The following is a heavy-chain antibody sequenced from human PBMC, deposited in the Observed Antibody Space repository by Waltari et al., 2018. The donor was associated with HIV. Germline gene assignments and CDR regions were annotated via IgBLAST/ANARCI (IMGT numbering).Heavy chain of an antibody. CDR2: ISYDGSAK. Sequence: VRLVQSGGGAVQPGGSLSLSCAASGAGFVDYAMFWVRQAPGKGREWVALISYDGSAKDYADSVKGRFCVSKDNSKRVLYLEMNGLGLDDTAIYYCARVVGDLWSGFYSPYFSYWGQGALVTVSS. J-gene: IGHJ4*02. CDR1: GAGFVDYA. D-gene: IGHD3-3*01. CDR3: ARVVGDLWSGFYSPYFSY. V-gene: IGHV3-30*03.